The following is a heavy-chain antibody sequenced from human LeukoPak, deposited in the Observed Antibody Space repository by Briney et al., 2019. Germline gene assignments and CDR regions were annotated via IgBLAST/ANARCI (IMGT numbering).Heavy chain of an antibody. D-gene: IGHD6-13*01. CDR2: ISNNGGYT. V-gene: IGHV3-23*01. Sequence: GGSLRLSCAASGFTFSSSAMSWVRQAPGKGLEWVSAISNNGGYTYYADSVQGRFTISRDNSKSTLCLQMNSLRAEDTAVYYCARRHSSSWYDADYNWFAPWGQGTLSPSPQ. J-gene: IGHJ5*02. CDR1: GFTFSSSA. CDR3: ARRHSSSWYDADYNWFAP.